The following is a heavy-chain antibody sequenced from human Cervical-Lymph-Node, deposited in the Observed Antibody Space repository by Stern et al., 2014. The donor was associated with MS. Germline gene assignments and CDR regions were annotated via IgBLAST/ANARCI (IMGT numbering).Heavy chain of an antibody. V-gene: IGHV4-61*02. J-gene: IGHJ3*02. CDR2: IYTSGST. Sequence: QLQLQESGPGLVKPSQTLSLTCTVSGGSISSGSYYWSWIRQPAGKGLEWIGRIYTSGSTNYNPPLQSRFPISEDRSKNQFPLRWSSGTAADTAVYYCARTQAPGAFDIWGQGTMVTVSS. CDR1: GGSISSGSYY. CDR3: ARTQAPGAFDI.